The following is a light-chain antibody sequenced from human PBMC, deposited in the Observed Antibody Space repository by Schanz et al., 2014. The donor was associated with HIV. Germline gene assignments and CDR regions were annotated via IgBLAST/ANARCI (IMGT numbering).Light chain of an antibody. CDR2: EVT. J-gene: IGLJ2*01. CDR3: CSYAGSNNLVV. CDR1: SSDVGSYNL. V-gene: IGLV2-23*02. Sequence: QSALTQPASVSGSPGQSITISCTGTSSDVGSYNLVSWYQQHPGRAPKLIIYEVTKWPSGVSNRFSGSRSGNTASLTISGLQAEDEADYYCCSYAGSNNLVVFGGGTKLTVL.